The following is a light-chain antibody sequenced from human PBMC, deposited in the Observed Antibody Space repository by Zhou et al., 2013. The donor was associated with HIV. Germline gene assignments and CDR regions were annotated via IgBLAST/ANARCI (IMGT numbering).Light chain of an antibody. CDR3: QQRSTWPRLT. V-gene: IGKV3-11*01. CDR1: QSVGQN. CDR2: DAF. J-gene: IGKJ4*01. Sequence: IVLTQSPATLSLSPGERATLSCRASQSVGQNLGWYQQKPGQAPRLLIYDAFNRAAGIPARFSGSGSGTDFTLTINSLEPEDFAVYYCQQRSTWPRLTFGGGTKVEIK.